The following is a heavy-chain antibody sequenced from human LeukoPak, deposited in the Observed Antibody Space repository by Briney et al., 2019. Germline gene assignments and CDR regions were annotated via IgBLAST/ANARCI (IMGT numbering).Heavy chain of an antibody. J-gene: IGHJ4*02. Sequence: GGSLRLSCAASGITVSSNYMSWVRQAPGQGLEWVSVIYSGGSTYYADSVKGRFTVSRDNSKNTLYLQMNNLRADDTAVYYCTKEGYAGRSGYWGQGTLVTVSS. CDR1: GITVSSNY. CDR3: TKEGYAGRSGY. V-gene: IGHV3-53*01. CDR2: IYSGGST. D-gene: IGHD2-2*01.